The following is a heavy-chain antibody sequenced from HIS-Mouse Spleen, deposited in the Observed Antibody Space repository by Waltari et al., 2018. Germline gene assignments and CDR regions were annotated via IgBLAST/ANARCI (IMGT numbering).Heavy chain of an antibody. V-gene: IGHV4-34*01. CDR2: INHSAST. CDR3: ARVRTGDPSYWYFDL. Sequence: QVQLQQWGAGLLKPSETLSLTCAVYGGSFSGYYWSWIRQPPGKGLEWIGEINHSASTNYKPTLKSRVAISGDTSKNQFSLKLSSVTAADTAVYYCARVRTGDPSYWYFDLWGRGTLVTVSS. J-gene: IGHJ2*01. CDR1: GGSFSGYY. D-gene: IGHD7-27*01.